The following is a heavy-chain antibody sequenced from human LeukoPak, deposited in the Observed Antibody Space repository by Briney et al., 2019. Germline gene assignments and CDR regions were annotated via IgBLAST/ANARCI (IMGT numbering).Heavy chain of an antibody. CDR3: ARPSRAAASAFDI. CDR1: GGSFSGYY. CDR2: INHSGST. D-gene: IGHD6-13*01. Sequence: SETLSLTCAVYGGSFSGYYWSWIRQPPGKGLEWIGEINHSGSTNYNPFLKSRVTISVDTSKNQFSLKLSSVTAADTAVYYCARPSRAAASAFDIWGQGTMVTVSS. V-gene: IGHV4-34*01. J-gene: IGHJ3*02.